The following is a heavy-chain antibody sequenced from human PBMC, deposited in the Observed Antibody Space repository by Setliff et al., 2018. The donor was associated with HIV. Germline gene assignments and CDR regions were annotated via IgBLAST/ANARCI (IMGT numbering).Heavy chain of an antibody. J-gene: IGHJ4*02. Sequence: GGSLRLSCAASGFTFSSYGMHWVRQAPGKGLEWVAFIRYDGSNKYYADSVKGRFTISRDNSKNTLYLQMNSLRAEDTAVYYCGKDRYDNYVWGSYHGPDFWGQGTLVTVSS. CDR2: IRYDGSNK. CDR1: GFTFSSYG. D-gene: IGHD3-16*01. V-gene: IGHV3-30*02. CDR3: GKDRYDNYVWGSYHGPDF.